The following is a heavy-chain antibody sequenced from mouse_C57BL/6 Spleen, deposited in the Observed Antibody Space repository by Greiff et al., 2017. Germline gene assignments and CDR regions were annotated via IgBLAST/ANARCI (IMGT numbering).Heavy chain of an antibody. CDR3: ARSKPRANWDKGVDY. V-gene: IGHV1-78*01. Sequence: QVQLQQSDAELVKPGASVKISCKVSGYTFTDHTIHWMKQRHEQGLEWIGYIYPRDGSTKYNEKFKGKATLTADKSASTAYMQLNSLTSEDSAVYFCARSKPRANWDKGVDYWGQGTTLTVSS. CDR1: GYTFTDHT. D-gene: IGHD4-1*01. CDR2: IYPRDGST. J-gene: IGHJ2*01.